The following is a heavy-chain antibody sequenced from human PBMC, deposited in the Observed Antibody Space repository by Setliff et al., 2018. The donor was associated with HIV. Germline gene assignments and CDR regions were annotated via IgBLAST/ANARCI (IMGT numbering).Heavy chain of an antibody. D-gene: IGHD6-13*01. CDR3: AKDHATSSWFTALLDY. J-gene: IGHJ4*02. CDR2: INPDGSAGTT. Sequence: GGSLRLSCAVSGFTFSNFWMSWVRQAPGKGLGWVANINPDGSAGTTYYADSVKGRFTISRDNSKNTLYLQMNSLRAEDTAVYYCAKDHATSSWFTALLDYWGQGALVTVSS. V-gene: IGHV3-23*01. CDR1: GFTFSNFW.